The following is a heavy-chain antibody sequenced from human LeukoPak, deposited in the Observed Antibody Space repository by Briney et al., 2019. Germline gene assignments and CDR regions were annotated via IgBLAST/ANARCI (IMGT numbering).Heavy chain of an antibody. Sequence: ASVKVSCKASGYTFTSYSISWVRQAPGQGLEWMGWISAYNGNTNYAQKLQGRVTMTTDTSTSTAYMELRSLRSDDTAVYYCAVNYYDSSGQRAFDIWGQGTMVTVSS. J-gene: IGHJ3*02. D-gene: IGHD3-22*01. V-gene: IGHV1-18*01. CDR2: ISAYNGNT. CDR3: AVNYYDSSGQRAFDI. CDR1: GYTFTSYS.